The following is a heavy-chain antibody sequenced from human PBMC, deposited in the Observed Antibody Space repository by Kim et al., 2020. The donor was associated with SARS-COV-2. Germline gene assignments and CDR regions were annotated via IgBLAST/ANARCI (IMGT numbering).Heavy chain of an antibody. Sequence: GGSLRLSCTASGFTFGDYAMSWFRQAPGKGLEWVGFIRSKAYGGTTEYAASVKGRFTISRDDSKSIAYLQMNSLKTEDTAVYYCTRGGISRIRITMTTLFDYWGQGTLVTVSS. D-gene: IGHD3-22*01. CDR1: GFTFGDYA. CDR3: TRGGISRIRITMTTLFDY. J-gene: IGHJ4*02. V-gene: IGHV3-49*03. CDR2: IRSKAYGGTT.